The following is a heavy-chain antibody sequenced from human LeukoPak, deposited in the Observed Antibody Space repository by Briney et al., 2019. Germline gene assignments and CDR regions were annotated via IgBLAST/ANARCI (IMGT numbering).Heavy chain of an antibody. CDR3: ARDRRYTVVIDY. V-gene: IGHV3-23*01. CDR2: ISGSGGST. Sequence: SGGSLRLSCAASGFTFSSYAMHWVRQAPGKGLEWVSAISGSGGSTYYADSVKGRFTISRDNSKNTLYLQMNSLRAEDTAVYYCARDRRYTVVIDYWGQGTLVTVSS. CDR1: GFTFSSYA. D-gene: IGHD4-23*01. J-gene: IGHJ4*02.